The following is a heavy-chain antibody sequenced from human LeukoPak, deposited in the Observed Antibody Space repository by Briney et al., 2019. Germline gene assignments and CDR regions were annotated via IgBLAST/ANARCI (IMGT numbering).Heavy chain of an antibody. CDR1: GFTFSSYG. D-gene: IGHD3-10*01. CDR2: IWYDGSNK. Sequence: GGSLRLSCAASGFTFSSYGMHWVRQAPGKGLEWVAVIWYDGSNKYYADSVKGRFTISRDNSKNTLYLQMNSLRAEDTAVYYCARGNYYGSGCDFWGQGSLVTVSS. CDR3: ARGNYYGSGCDF. J-gene: IGHJ4*02. V-gene: IGHV3-33*01.